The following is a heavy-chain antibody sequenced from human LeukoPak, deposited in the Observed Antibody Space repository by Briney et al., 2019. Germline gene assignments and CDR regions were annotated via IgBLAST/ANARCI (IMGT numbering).Heavy chain of an antibody. CDR1: GFTFNTYW. V-gene: IGHV3-74*01. CDR2: IRSDGSST. J-gene: IGHJ4*01. Sequence: GGSLRLSCAASGFTFNTYWMHWVRQAPGKGLVWVSRIRSDGSSTSYADSVRGRFTISRDNAKNTLYLQMNSLRAEDPAVYYCAGVLGVRDLAYFDYWGHGTLVTVSS. D-gene: IGHD3-10*01. CDR3: AGVLGVRDLAYFDY.